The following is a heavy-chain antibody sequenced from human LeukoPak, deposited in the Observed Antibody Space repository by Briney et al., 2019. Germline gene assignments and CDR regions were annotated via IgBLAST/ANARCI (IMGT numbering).Heavy chain of an antibody. D-gene: IGHD1-26*01. V-gene: IGHV3-33*08. Sequence: GRSLRLSCAASGFTFSSYGMHWVRQAPGKGLEWVAVIWYDGSNKYYADSVKGRFTISRDNSKNTLYLQMNSLRAEDTAVYYCARDGIVGATTSRMDVWGQGTTVTVSS. CDR3: ARDGIVGATTSRMDV. CDR1: GFTFSSYG. J-gene: IGHJ6*02. CDR2: IWYDGSNK.